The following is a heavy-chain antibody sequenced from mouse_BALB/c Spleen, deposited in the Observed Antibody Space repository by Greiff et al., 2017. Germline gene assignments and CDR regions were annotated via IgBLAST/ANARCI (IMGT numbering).Heavy chain of an antibody. CDR3: ARWTGTWAMDY. CDR1: GYTFTDYY. Sequence: VQLQQSGPELVKPGASVKMSCKASGYTFTDYYMKWVKQIHGKSLEWIGDINPNNGDTFYNQKFKGKATLTVDKSSSTAYMQLNSLTSEDSAVYYCARWTGTWAMDYWGQGTSVTVSS. CDR2: INPNNGDT. D-gene: IGHD4-1*01. J-gene: IGHJ4*01. V-gene: IGHV1-26*01.